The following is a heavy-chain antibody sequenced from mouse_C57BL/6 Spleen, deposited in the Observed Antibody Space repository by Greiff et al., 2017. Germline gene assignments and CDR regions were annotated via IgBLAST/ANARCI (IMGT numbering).Heavy chain of an antibody. Sequence: QVQLKQPGAELVKPGASVKLSCKASGYTFTSYWMHWVKQRPGQGLEWIGMIHPNSGSTNYNEKFKSKATLTVDKSSSTAYMQLSSLTSEDTAVXYCAREYYGSRGDAMDYWGQGTSVTVSS. D-gene: IGHD1-1*01. V-gene: IGHV1-64*01. CDR1: GYTFTSYW. CDR2: IHPNSGST. CDR3: AREYYGSRGDAMDY. J-gene: IGHJ4*01.